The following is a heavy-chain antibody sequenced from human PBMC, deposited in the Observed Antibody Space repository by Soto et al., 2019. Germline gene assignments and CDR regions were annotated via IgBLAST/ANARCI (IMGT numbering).Heavy chain of an antibody. CDR2: ISAYNGNT. CDR3: ARDGSGPDY. V-gene: IGHV1-18*01. D-gene: IGHD2-15*01. J-gene: IGHJ4*02. Sequence: ASVKVSCKASGGTFSSYAISWGRQAPGQGLEWMGWISAYNGNTNYAQKLQGRVTMTTDTYASTAYMELRSLRSDDTAVYYCARDGSGPDYWGQGTLVTVSS. CDR1: GGTFSSYA.